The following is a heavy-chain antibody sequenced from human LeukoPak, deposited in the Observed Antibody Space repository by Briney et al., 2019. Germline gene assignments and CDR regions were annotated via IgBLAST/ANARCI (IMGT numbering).Heavy chain of an antibody. D-gene: IGHD3-10*01. Sequence: ASVKVSCRASGYTFTGYYIHWVRQAPGHGLEWMGIINPSGGSTSYAQKFQGRVTMTRDTSTSTVYMELSSLRSEDTAVYYCARDSGMVRGTVDYWGQGTLVTVSS. J-gene: IGHJ4*02. CDR3: ARDSGMVRGTVDY. CDR1: GYTFTGYY. V-gene: IGHV1-46*01. CDR2: INPSGGST.